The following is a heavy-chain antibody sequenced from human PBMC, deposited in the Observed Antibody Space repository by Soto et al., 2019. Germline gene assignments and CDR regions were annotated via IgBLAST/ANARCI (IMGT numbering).Heavy chain of an antibody. CDR2: ISGSGGSI. J-gene: IGHJ4*02. V-gene: IGHV3-23*01. CDR3: AKDGPRGGIAAAGTLGY. CDR1: GFTFSSYA. Sequence: EVQLLESGGGLVQPGGSLRLSCAASGFTFSSYAMSWVRQAPGKGLEWVSAISGSGGSIYYADSVKGRFTISRDNSKNKLYLQMKSLRAEDTAIYYCAKDGPRGGIAAAGTLGYWGQGTLVTVSS. D-gene: IGHD6-13*01.